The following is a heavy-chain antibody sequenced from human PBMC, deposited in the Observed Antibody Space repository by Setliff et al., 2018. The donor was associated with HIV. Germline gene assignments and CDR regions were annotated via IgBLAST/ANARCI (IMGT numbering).Heavy chain of an antibody. Sequence: SGSTLVNPTQTLTLTCTFSGFSLSTDGMCVSWIRQPPGKALEWLARIDWGDDKYYSTSLKTRLTISKDTSKNQVVLTMTNMDPVDTATYYCARMASSGWYPFDYWGQGTLVTVSS. CDR2: IDWGDDK. D-gene: IGHD6-19*01. CDR1: GFSLSTDGMC. CDR3: ARMASSGWYPFDY. J-gene: IGHJ4*02. V-gene: IGHV2-70*11.